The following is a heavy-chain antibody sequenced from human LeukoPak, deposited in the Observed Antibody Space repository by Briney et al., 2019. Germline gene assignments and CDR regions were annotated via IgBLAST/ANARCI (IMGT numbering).Heavy chain of an antibody. D-gene: IGHD3-10*01. CDR1: GFTLSSYG. J-gene: IGHJ4*02. CDR2: IWYDGSNK. V-gene: IGHV3-33*06. Sequence: QPGGSLRLACAASGFTLSSYGMDWVRQDPGKGLEWVAVIWYDGSNKHYIDSVNGRFTISRDNSKNTLYLQMNRLRAEDTTVYYCAKDNRYDGSGSYYDYWGQGTLVTVSS. CDR3: AKDNRYDGSGSYYDY.